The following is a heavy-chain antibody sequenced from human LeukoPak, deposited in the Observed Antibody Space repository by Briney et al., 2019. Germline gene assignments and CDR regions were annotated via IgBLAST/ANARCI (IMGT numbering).Heavy chain of an antibody. CDR1: GGSFSNYV. CDR2: IIPVFGTA. CDR3: AKSQINQQLLVPLDS. V-gene: IGHV1-69*05. J-gene: IGHJ4*02. D-gene: IGHD6-13*01. Sequence: SVKVSCKASGGSFSNYVLAWVRQASGQGLEWVGGIIPVFGTANSAQRFQGRVTIYTDESKTIVYMDLNGLTSEDTAIYYCAKSQINQQLLVPLDSWGQGTLVPVSS.